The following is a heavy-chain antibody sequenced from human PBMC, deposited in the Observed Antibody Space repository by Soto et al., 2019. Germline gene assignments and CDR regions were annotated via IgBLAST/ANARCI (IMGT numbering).Heavy chain of an antibody. D-gene: IGHD1-20*01. CDR1: GGTFSSYT. Sequence: SVKVSCKASGGTFSSYTISWVRQAPGQGLEWMGRIIPILGIANYAQKFQGRVTITADKSTSTAYMELSSLRSEDTAVYYCARDPASYNWNELSPRRNFDYWGQGTLVTVS. V-gene: IGHV1-69*04. CDR2: IIPILGIA. J-gene: IGHJ4*02. CDR3: ARDPASYNWNELSPRRNFDY.